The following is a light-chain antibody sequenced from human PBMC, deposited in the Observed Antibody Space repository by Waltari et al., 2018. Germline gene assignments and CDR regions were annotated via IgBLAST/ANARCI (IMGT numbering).Light chain of an antibody. J-gene: IGKJ4*01. CDR2: DAS. CDR3: QQYNNWPPLT. Sequence: EIVMTQTPATLSVSPGERATLSCRASQSVSSNLAWYQQKPGQAPRLLIYDASTRDTGIPDRFSGSGSGTEFTLTISSLQSEDVAFYYCQQYNNWPPLTFGGGTKVEIK. CDR1: QSVSSN. V-gene: IGKV3-15*01.